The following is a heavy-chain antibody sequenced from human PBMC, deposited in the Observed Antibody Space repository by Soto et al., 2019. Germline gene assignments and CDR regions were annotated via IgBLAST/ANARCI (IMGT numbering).Heavy chain of an antibody. CDR3: ATNVAEDIEVVQATGMDV. CDR2: FDPEDGET. D-gene: IGHD2-2*01. J-gene: IGHJ6*02. V-gene: IGHV1-24*01. Sequence: ASVKVSCKVSGYTLTELSMHWVRQAPGKGLEWMGGFDPEDGETIYAQKFQGRVTMTEDTSTDTAYMELSSLRSEDTAVYYCATNVAEDIEVVQATGMDVWGQGTTVTVSS. CDR1: GYTLTELS.